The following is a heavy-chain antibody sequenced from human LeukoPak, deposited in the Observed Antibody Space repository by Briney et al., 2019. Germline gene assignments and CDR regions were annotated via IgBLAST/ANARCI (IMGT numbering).Heavy chain of an antibody. CDR3: ARVWRYYDSSGYSDAFDI. D-gene: IGHD3-22*01. Sequence: PSETLSLTCAVYGGSFSGYYWSWIRQPPGKGLEWIGEINHSGSTNYNPSLKSRVTISVDTSKNQFSLKLSSVTAADTAVYYCARVWRYYDSSGYSDAFDIWGQGTMVTVSS. CDR1: GGSFSGYY. V-gene: IGHV4-34*01. CDR2: INHSGST. J-gene: IGHJ3*02.